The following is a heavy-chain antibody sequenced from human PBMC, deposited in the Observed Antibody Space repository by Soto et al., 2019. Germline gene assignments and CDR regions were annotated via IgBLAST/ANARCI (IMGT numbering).Heavy chain of an antibody. Sequence: GGSLRLSCAASRFTFSSYGMHWVRQAPGKGLEWVALISHDGRNKYYADSVKGRFTISRDNSKNTLYLQMNSLRAEDTAVYYCARDENYSNSSGYYGPWFDYWGQGTLVTVSS. CDR3: ARDENYSNSSGYYGPWFDY. V-gene: IGHV3-30*03. D-gene: IGHD3-22*01. CDR1: RFTFSSYG. CDR2: ISHDGRNK. J-gene: IGHJ4*02.